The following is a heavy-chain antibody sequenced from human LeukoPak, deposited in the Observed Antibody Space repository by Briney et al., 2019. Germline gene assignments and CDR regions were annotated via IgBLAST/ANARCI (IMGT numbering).Heavy chain of an antibody. J-gene: IGHJ6*02. Sequence: ASVKVSCKASGYTFTGYYMHWVRQAPGQGLEWMGWINPKSGGTNYAQKFQGRVTMTRDTSISTAYMELSRLRSDDTAVYYCARPPLLAPYGMDVWGQGTTVTVSS. CDR2: INPKSGGT. CDR1: GYTFTGYY. V-gene: IGHV1-2*02. D-gene: IGHD2-8*02. CDR3: ARPPLLAPYGMDV.